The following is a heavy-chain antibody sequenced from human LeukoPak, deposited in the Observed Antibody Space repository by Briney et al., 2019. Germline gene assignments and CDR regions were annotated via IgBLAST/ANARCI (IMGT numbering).Heavy chain of an antibody. Sequence: GGSLRLSCAASGFTFSSYAMSWARQPPGKGLEGGATISGGGDSTYYADSVKGRFTISRDNSKNTLYLQMNSLRAEDTAVYYCAKGILYHWFDPWGQGTLVTVSS. J-gene: IGHJ5*02. D-gene: IGHD2-8*01. V-gene: IGHV3-23*01. CDR3: AKGILYHWFDP. CDR1: GFTFSSYA. CDR2: ISGGGDST.